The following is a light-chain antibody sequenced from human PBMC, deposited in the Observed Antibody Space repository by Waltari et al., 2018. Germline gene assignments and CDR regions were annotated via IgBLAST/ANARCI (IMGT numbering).Light chain of an antibody. J-gene: IGKJ1*01. V-gene: IGKV3-15*01. CDR2: GAS. CDR1: QSVTSN. CDR3: QQYNEWPRA. Sequence: IVMTQSPATLSVSPGERATRFCRAIQSVTSNIAWYQQKPGQAPKLLIFGASTRAPGVPVRFSGSGSGTEFTLTISSLQSEDFAVYYCQQYNEWPRAFGQGTKVEIK.